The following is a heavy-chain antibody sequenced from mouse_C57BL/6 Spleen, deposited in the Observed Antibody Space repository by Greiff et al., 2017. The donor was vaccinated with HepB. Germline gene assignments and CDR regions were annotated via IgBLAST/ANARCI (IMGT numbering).Heavy chain of an antibody. D-gene: IGHD3-2*02. Sequence: EVKLVDSGGGLVQSGRSLRLSCATSGFTFSDFYMEWVRQAPGKGLEWIAASRNKANDYTTEYSASVKGRFIVSRDTSQSILYLQMNALRAEDTAIYYCARDAGDSSGYWFAYWGQGTLVTVSA. J-gene: IGHJ3*01. CDR1: GFTFSDFY. CDR3: ARDAGDSSGYWFAY. V-gene: IGHV7-1*01. CDR2: SRNKANDYTT.